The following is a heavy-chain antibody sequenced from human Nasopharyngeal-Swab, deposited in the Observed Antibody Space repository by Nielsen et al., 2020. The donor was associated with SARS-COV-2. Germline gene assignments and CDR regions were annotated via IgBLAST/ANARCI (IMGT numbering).Heavy chain of an antibody. V-gene: IGHV4-31*03. CDR2: IYYSGST. Sequence: SETLSLTCTVSGGSISSGFYYWSWIRQHPGKGLEWIGYIYYSGSTYYNPSLKIRVTISVDTSKNQFSLELSTVTAANTAVYYCARLDCCGGSCTDYWGQGTLVTVSS. CDR1: GGSISSGFYY. CDR3: ARLDCCGGSCTDY. D-gene: IGHD2-15*01. J-gene: IGHJ4*02.